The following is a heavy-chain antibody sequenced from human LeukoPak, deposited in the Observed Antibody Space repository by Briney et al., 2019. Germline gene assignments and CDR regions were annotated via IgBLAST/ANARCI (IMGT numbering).Heavy chain of an antibody. J-gene: IGHJ4*02. CDR2: ITDSGRKT. Sequence: PGGSLRLSCAVSGLTFSNCAMNWVRQASGKGLEWVSGITDSGRKTYYADSVKGRFSISRDNSRNTVYLQMSDLRAEDTAVYYCAKITKAATPNYWGRGTLVTVSS. D-gene: IGHD6-25*01. V-gene: IGHV3-23*01. CDR3: AKITKAATPNY. CDR1: GLTFSNCA.